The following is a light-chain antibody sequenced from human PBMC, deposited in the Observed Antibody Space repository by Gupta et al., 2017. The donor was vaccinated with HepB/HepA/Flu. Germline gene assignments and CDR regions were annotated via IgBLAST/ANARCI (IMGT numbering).Light chain of an antibody. CDR3: QHTDHIPYT. CDR2: AIS. CDR1: QNIRRY. Sequence: DIQMTQSPSSLSASVGDRVTITCRASQNIRRYLNWFQRKPGHAPKVLIYAISQVQTGVPSRFSGSGSVTDFTLIISRLQPEDIATYYCQHTDHIPYTFGQATKLEIK. J-gene: IGKJ2*01. V-gene: IGKV1-39*01.